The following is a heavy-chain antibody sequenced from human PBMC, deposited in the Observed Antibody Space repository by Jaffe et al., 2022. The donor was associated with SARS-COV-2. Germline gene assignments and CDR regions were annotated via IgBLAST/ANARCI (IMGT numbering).Heavy chain of an antibody. J-gene: IGHJ6*04. Sequence: EVQLVESGGGLVQSGGSLRLSCAASGFTFSSYAMSWVRQAPGKGLEWVSSISSGGTTYYADSVKGRFTISRDNSKNTLYLQMNSLRAEDTAVYYCARKSLGSCYSQPDVWGNGTTVTVSS. V-gene: IGHV3-23*04. CDR3: ARKSLGSCYSQPDV. CDR2: ISSGGTT. D-gene: IGHD2-15*01. CDR1: GFTFSSYA.